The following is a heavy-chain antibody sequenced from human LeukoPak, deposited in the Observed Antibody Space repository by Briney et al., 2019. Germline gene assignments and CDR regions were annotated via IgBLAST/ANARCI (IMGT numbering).Heavy chain of an antibody. J-gene: IGHJ4*02. CDR3: SRVGSSGWPNYFDS. Sequence: GGSLRLSCAASGFTFSSYDMHWVRQATGKGMEWGSVICTSGDTYYAGSVKGRFTISRENAKNSLYLQMNSLTAGDTAVYFCSRVGSSGWPNYFDSWGQGTLVTVSS. CDR1: GFTFSSYD. D-gene: IGHD6-19*01. CDR2: ICTSGDT. V-gene: IGHV3-13*04.